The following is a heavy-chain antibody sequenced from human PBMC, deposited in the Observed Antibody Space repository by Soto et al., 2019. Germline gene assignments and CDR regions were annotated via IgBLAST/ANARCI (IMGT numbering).Heavy chain of an antibody. CDR1: GFTFSSYA. V-gene: IGHV3-23*01. CDR2: ISGSGGST. Sequence: GGSLRLSCAASGFTFSSYAMSWVRQAPGKGLEWVSAISGSGGSTYYADSVKGRFTISRDNSKNTLYLQMNSLRAEDTAVYYCAKDMGYYGSGRYCFDYRRQGTRVTVSS. CDR3: AKDMGYYGSGRYCFDY. D-gene: IGHD3-10*01. J-gene: IGHJ4*02.